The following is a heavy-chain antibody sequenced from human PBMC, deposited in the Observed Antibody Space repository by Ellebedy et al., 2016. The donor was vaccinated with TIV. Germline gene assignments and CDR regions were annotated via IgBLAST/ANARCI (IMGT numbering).Heavy chain of an antibody. CDR3: AREWDFHLFDS. J-gene: IGHJ4*02. CDR2: FSTSGGRP. CDR1: GFTFNSHA. D-gene: IGHD1-26*01. V-gene: IGHV3-23*01. Sequence: GESLKISCAASGFTFNSHAMSWVRQTPPKGLEWASAFSTSGGRPYYADSVMGRFTISRDNSKKTVYLQMNSLRVDDTAVYYCAREWDFHLFDSWGQGTLVTVSS.